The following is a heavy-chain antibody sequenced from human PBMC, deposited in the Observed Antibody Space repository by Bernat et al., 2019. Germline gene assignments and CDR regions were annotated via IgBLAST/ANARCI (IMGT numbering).Heavy chain of an antibody. Sequence: QVQLVESGGGVVQPGRSLRLSCAASGFTFSSYGMHWVRQAPGKGLEWVAVISYDGSNKYYADSVKGRFTISRDNSKNTLYLQMKSLRAEDTAVYYCATRDEEYYDFWSGYQHRSDYWGQGTLVTVSS. CDR2: ISYDGSNK. V-gene: IGHV3-30*03. D-gene: IGHD3-3*01. J-gene: IGHJ4*02. CDR1: GFTFSSYG. CDR3: ATRDEEYYDFWSGYQHRSDY.